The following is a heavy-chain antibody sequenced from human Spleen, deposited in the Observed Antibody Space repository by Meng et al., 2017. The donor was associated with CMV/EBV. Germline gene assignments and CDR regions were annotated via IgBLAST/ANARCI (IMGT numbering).Heavy chain of an antibody. D-gene: IGHD3-22*01. J-gene: IGHJ4*02. CDR2: INPNTGGT. CDR1: AYTFTGYY. V-gene: IGHV1-2*02. Sequence: ASVKVSCKASAYTFTGYYMHWVRQAPGQGLEGMGWINPNTGGTNYAQKFQGRVTMTRDTSISTAYMYLSRLRSDDTAMYYCARVAYYYVSGGSNYFDYWGQGTLVTVSS. CDR3: ARVAYYYVSGGSNYFDY.